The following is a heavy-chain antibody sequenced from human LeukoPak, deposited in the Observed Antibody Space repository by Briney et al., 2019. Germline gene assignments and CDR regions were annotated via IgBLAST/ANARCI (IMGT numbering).Heavy chain of an antibody. Sequence: PSETLSLTCTVSGGSISSYYWSWIRQPPGKGLEWIGYISYSGSTNYNPSLKSRVTISVDTSKNQFSLKLSSVTAADTAVYYCVSRATVTTYYYYYMEVWGKGTTVTVSS. J-gene: IGHJ6*03. V-gene: IGHV4-59*01. D-gene: IGHD4-17*01. CDR1: GGSISSYY. CDR2: ISYSGST. CDR3: VSRATVTTYYYYYMEV.